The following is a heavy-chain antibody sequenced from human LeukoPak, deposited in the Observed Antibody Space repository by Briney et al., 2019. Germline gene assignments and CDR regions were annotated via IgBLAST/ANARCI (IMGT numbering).Heavy chain of an antibody. J-gene: IGHJ3*02. Sequence: PGGSLRLSCAASGFTFSSYSMNWVRQAPGRGLEWLSYIINNTIQYTDSVKGRFTTSRDNAKNSLYLQMHSLRGEDAAVYYCARDKDYAFDIWGQGTMVAVSS. CDR3: ARDKDYAFDI. D-gene: IGHD4-11*01. CDR1: GFTFSSYS. V-gene: IGHV3-48*01. CDR2: IINNTI.